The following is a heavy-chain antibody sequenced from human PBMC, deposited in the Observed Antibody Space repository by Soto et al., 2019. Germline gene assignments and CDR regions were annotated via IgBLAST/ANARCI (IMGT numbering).Heavy chain of an antibody. D-gene: IGHD1-7*01. CDR2: IYPGDSDT. J-gene: IGHJ4*02. V-gene: IGHV5-51*03. Sequence: GESLKISCKVSGYSFSNYWIGWVRQMPGKGLEWMGIIYPGDSDTSYNPSFRGQVTISADKSISTAYLQWSGLKASDTAMYYCATSPATGTSRYFDYWGRGTLVTVSS. CDR3: ATSPATGTSRYFDY. CDR1: GYSFSNYW.